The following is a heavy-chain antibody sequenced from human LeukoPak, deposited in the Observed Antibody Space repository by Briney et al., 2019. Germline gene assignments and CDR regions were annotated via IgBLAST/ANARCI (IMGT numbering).Heavy chain of an antibody. CDR1: GCTFTNHA. CDR2: INAGSGDT. D-gene: IGHD6-13*01. V-gene: IGHV1-3*01. CDR3: ARTARIAATVGDYFDY. J-gene: IGHJ4*02. Sequence: ASVKVSCKASGCTFTNHAMHWVRQAPGQRPEWMGWINAGSGDTRYSQNLQGRVTITRDTSASTAYMELSSLKSEDTAVYYCARTARIAATVGDYFDYWGQGTLVTVSS.